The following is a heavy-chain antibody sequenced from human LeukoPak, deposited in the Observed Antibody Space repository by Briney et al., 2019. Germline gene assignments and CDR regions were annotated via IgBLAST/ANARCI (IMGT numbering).Heavy chain of an antibody. D-gene: IGHD3-22*01. J-gene: IGHJ5*02. Sequence: ASVKVSCKASGYTFPTYGISWVRQAPGQGLEWMGWISGYNGNTNYARKLQGRVTMTTDTSTSTAYMELRSLTSDDTAMYYCAREGRRYYDSSGKDPWGQGTLVTVSS. CDR2: ISGYNGNT. V-gene: IGHV1-18*01. CDR3: AREGRRYYDSSGKDP. CDR1: GYTFPTYG.